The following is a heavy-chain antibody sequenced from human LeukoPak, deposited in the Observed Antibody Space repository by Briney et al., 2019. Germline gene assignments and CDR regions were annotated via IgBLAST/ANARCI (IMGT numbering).Heavy chain of an antibody. Sequence: ASVKVSCTASGYTFTAYYLHWVRQAPGQGLEWMGWINPNSGGTKYVQKFEGRVTMTRDTSISTAYMELSSLRSDDTAVYYCASGTATYDSSGYTSLDYWGQGTLVTVSS. D-gene: IGHD3-22*01. CDR3: ASGTATYDSSGYTSLDY. CDR1: GYTFTAYY. J-gene: IGHJ4*02. CDR2: INPNSGGT. V-gene: IGHV1-2*02.